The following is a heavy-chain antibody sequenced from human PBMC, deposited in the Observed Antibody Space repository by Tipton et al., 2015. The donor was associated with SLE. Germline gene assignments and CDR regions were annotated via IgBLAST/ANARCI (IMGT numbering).Heavy chain of an antibody. V-gene: IGHV4-34*01. J-gene: IGHJ2*01. CDR3: ARGQYYYDSSSAYPNWYFDL. Sequence: TLSLTCAVYGGSFSSYYWSWIRQPPGKGLEWIGEINHSGSTNYNPSLKSRVTISVDTSKNQFSLTLTSVTAADTAVYYCARGQYYYDSSSAYPNWYFDLWGRGTLVTVSS. D-gene: IGHD3-22*01. CDR2: INHSGST. CDR1: GGSFSSYY.